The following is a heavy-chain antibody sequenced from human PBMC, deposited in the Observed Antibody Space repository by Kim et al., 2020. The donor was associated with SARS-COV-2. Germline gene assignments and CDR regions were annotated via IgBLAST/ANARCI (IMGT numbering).Heavy chain of an antibody. J-gene: IGHJ5*02. CDR3: AREPETYSSTPDNWFDP. Sequence: GGSLRLSCAASGFTVSSNYMSWVRQAPGKGLEWVSVIYSGGSTYYADSVKGRFTISRDNSKNTLYLQMNSLRAEDTAVYYCAREPETYSSTPDNWFDPWGQGTLVTVSS. D-gene: IGHD5-18*01. V-gene: IGHV3-66*01. CDR2: IYSGGST. CDR1: GFTVSSNY.